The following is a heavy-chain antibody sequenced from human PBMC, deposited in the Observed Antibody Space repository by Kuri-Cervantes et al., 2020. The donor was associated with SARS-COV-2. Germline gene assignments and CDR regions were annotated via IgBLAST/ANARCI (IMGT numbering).Heavy chain of an antibody. CDR2: ISAYTGNT. CDR3: ARLHRGIAVLAFDI. J-gene: IGHJ3*02. D-gene: IGHD6-19*01. V-gene: IGHV1-18*01. CDR1: GYTFTSYG. Sequence: ASLKVSCKASGYTFTSYGISWARQAPGQGLEWMGWISAYTGNTNYAHKLQGRVTMTTDTSTSTAYIELRSLRSNDTAVYYCARLHRGIAVLAFDIWGQGTMVTVSS.